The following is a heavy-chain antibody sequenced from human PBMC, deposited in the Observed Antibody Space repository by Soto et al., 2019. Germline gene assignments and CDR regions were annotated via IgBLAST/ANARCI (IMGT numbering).Heavy chain of an antibody. D-gene: IGHD3-10*01. V-gene: IGHV1-69*13. CDR1: GGTFSSYA. Sequence: ASVKVSCKASGGTFSSYAISWVRQAPGQGLEWMGVIIPIFGTPNYAQKFQGRVTITADESTSTAYMELSSLRSEDTAVYYCVKHQCSLVRGISPFDYWGQGALVTVSS. CDR3: VKHQCSLVRGISPFDY. CDR2: IIPIFGTP. J-gene: IGHJ4*02.